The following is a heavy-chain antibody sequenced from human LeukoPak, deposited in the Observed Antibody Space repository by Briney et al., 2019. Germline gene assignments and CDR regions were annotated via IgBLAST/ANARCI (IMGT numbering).Heavy chain of an antibody. Sequence: MPSQTLSLTCSVSGGPISSGSYYWIWIRQPAGKGLEWIGRIYNSGSTNYNPSLKSRVTISVDTSKNQFSLKLSSVTAADTAVYYCARDGLPAVDRWFDPWGQGTLVTVSS. D-gene: IGHD3-22*01. CDR1: GGPISSGSYY. J-gene: IGHJ5*02. CDR3: ARDGLPAVDRWFDP. CDR2: IYNSGST. V-gene: IGHV4-61*02.